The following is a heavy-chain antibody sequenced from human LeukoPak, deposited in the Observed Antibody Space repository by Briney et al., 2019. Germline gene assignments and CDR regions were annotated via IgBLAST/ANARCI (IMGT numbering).Heavy chain of an antibody. Sequence: GGSLRLSCAASGFTFSSYGMHWVRQAPGKGLEWVAVIWYDGSNKYYADSVKGRFTISRDNSKNTLYLQMNSLRAEDTAVYYCARDRFPKRVAGTRHWFDPWGQGTLVTVSS. CDR1: GFTFSSYG. CDR3: ARDRFPKRVAGTRHWFDP. D-gene: IGHD6-19*01. J-gene: IGHJ5*02. CDR2: IWYDGSNK. V-gene: IGHV3-33*01.